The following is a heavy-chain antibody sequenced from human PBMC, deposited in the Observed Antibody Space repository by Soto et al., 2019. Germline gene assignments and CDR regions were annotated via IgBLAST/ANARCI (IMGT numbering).Heavy chain of an antibody. CDR2: ISYDGSNK. CDR1: GFTFSSYG. Sequence: LSLTCAASGFTFSSYGMHWVRQAPGKGLEWVAVISYDGSNKYYADSVKGRFTISRDNSKNTLYLQMNSLRAEDTAVYYCASGYYDYIWGSDRDAFDIWGQGTMVTVSS. D-gene: IGHD3-16*01. CDR3: ASGYYDYIWGSDRDAFDI. V-gene: IGHV3-30*03. J-gene: IGHJ3*02.